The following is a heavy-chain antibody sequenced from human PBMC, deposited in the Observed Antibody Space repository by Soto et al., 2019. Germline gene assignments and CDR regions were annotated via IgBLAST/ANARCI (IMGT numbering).Heavy chain of an antibody. V-gene: IGHV1-69*06. D-gene: IGHD2-15*01. CDR2: IIPIFGTP. J-gene: IGHJ5*02. CDR3: ARVLECRGYCLDKPTWLAP. Sequence: QVQLVQSGAEVKKPGSSVKVSCKASGGTFSTYTFSWVRQAPGQGLEWMGRIIPIFGTPYYAQNFQGRVTITAYKSTSTVYMELSSLRSDDTAVYFCARVLECRGYCLDKPTWLAPWGQGTLVTVSS. CDR1: GGTFSTYT.